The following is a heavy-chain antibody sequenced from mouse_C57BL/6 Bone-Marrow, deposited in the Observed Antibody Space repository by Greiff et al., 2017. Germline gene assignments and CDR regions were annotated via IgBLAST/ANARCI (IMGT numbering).Heavy chain of an antibody. CDR1: GYNFTSYW. CDR3: ARRTYYGSSYPDY. D-gene: IGHD1-1*01. J-gene: IGHJ2*01. Sequence: VQLQQPGAELVMPGASVKLSCKASGYNFTSYWMHWVKQRPGQGLEWIGEIDPSDSYTNYNQKFKGKSTLTVDKSSSTAYTQLSSLTSEDAAVYYCARRTYYGSSYPDYWGQGTTLTVSS. V-gene: IGHV1-69*01. CDR2: IDPSDSYT.